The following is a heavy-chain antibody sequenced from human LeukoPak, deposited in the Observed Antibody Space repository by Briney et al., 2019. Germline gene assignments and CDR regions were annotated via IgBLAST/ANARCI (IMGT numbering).Heavy chain of an antibody. V-gene: IGHV4-59*01. D-gene: IGHD5-12*01. CDR1: GGSISTYY. CDR3: ARSKYTGFDYYFDY. CDR2: IYDTGST. J-gene: IGHJ4*02. Sequence: SETLSLTCTVSGGSISTYYWSWLRQPPGKGLEWIGYIYDTGSTNYNPPLKSRVTISVDTSKKQVSLKLTSVTAADTAVYYCARSKYTGFDYYFDYWGQGTLVTVSS.